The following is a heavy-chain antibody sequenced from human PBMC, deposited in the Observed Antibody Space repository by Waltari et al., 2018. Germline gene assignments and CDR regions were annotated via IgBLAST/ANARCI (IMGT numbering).Heavy chain of an antibody. CDR2: IYSGGSST. CDR1: GFTFSSYA. Sequence: EVQLLESGGGLVQPGGSLRLSCAASGFTFSSYAMSWVRQAPGKGLEWVSVIYSGGSSTYYADSVKGRFTISRDNSKNTLYLQMNSLRAEDTAVYYCAKSWKSSSSPSMDVWGKGTTVTVSS. J-gene: IGHJ6*03. D-gene: IGHD6-6*01. CDR3: AKSWKSSSSPSMDV. V-gene: IGHV3-23*03.